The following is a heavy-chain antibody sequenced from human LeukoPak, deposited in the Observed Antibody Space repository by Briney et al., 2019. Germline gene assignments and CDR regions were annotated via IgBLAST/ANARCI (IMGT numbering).Heavy chain of an antibody. CDR1: GGSFSGYY. CDR3: ARGVIPRTNWFDP. D-gene: IGHD2-21*01. CDR2: INHSGST. J-gene: IGHJ5*02. Sequence: PSETLSLTCAVYGGSFSGYYWSWIRQPPGKGMGWIGEINHSGSTNYNPSLKSRVTISVDTSKNQFSLKLSSVTAADTAVYYCARGVIPRTNWFDPWGQGTLVTVSS. V-gene: IGHV4-34*01.